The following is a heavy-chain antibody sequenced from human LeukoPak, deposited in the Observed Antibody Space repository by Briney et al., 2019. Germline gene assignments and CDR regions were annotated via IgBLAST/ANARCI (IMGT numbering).Heavy chain of an antibody. CDR1: GGSISSYY. CDR3: ATSGRGYYYYGMDV. D-gene: IGHD6-25*01. Sequence: SETLSLTCTVSGGSISSYYWSWIRQPPGKGLEWIGYIYYSGSTNYNPSLKSRVTISIDTSKNQFSLKLSSVTAADTAVYYCATSGRGYYYYGMDVWGQGTTVTVSS. V-gene: IGHV4-59*01. J-gene: IGHJ6*02. CDR2: IYYSGST.